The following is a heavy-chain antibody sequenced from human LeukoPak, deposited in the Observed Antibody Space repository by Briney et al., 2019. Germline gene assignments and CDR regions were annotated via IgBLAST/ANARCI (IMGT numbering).Heavy chain of an antibody. CDR2: ISGSGGST. V-gene: IGHV3-23*01. J-gene: IGHJ4*02. D-gene: IGHD3-10*01. Sequence: PGGSLRLSCAASGFTFSSYGMSWVRQAPGKGLEWVSAISGSGGSTYYADSVKGRFTISRDNSKNTLYLQMNSLRAEDTAVYYCAKESVLLWFGELSHPFDYWGQGTLVTVSS. CDR3: AKESVLLWFGELSHPFDY. CDR1: GFTFSSYG.